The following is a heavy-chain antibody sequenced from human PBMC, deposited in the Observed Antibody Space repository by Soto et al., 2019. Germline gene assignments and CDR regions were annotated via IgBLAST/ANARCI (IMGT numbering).Heavy chain of an antibody. Sequence: QVQLVQSGAEVKKPGSSVKVSCKASGGTFSSYTLSWVRQAPGQGLEWMGRIIPILGIPNYAQKFQGRVTITADKSTRTAYMELSSLRSEDTAVYYCACSSTSWVDYWGEGTLVTVSS. V-gene: IGHV1-69*02. CDR1: GGTFSSYT. CDR3: ACSSTSWVDY. D-gene: IGHD2-2*01. J-gene: IGHJ4*02. CDR2: IIPILGIP.